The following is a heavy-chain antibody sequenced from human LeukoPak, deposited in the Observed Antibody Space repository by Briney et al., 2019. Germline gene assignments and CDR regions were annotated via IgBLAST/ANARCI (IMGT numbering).Heavy chain of an antibody. J-gene: IGHJ4*02. CDR3: ARDSGSYYYFDY. CDR1: GDSISSRDYY. D-gene: IGHD1-26*01. Sequence: PSQTLSLTCTVSGDSISSRDYYWSWIRQPAGKGLEWIGRIYTSGSTNYNPSLKSRVTISVDTSKNQFSLKLSSVTAADTAVYYCARDSGSYYYFDYWGQGTLVTVSS. CDR2: IYTSGST. V-gene: IGHV4-61*02.